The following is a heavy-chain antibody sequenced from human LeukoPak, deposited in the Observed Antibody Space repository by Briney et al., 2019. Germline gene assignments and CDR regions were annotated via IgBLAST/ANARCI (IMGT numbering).Heavy chain of an antibody. J-gene: IGHJ6*02. V-gene: IGHV1-46*01. CDR1: GNTPTSYY. CDR3: ARWSGGSDWLYHYGMDV. CDR2: INPIGGST. D-gene: IGHD6-19*01. Sequence: ASVKISCKASGNTPTSYYIHWVRQAPGQGLEWMGIINPIGGSTSYAQKFQGRITVTIDTSTTTAYMELRSLRSDDTAVYYCARWSGGSDWLYHYGMDVWGQGTTVTVSS.